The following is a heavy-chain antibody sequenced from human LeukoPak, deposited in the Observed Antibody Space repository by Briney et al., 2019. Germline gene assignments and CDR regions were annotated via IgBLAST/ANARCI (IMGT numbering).Heavy chain of an antibody. J-gene: IGHJ3*02. V-gene: IGHV3-9*01. CDR3: AKDIMVTTLAYYYDSSGAPVPDAFDI. D-gene: IGHD3-22*01. CDR1: GFTFDDYA. CDR2: ISWNSGSI. Sequence: GGSLRLSCAASGFTFDDYAMHWVRQAPGKGLEWVSGISWNSGSIGYADSVKGRFTISRDNAKNSLYLQMNSLRADDTALYYCAKDIMVTTLAYYYDSSGAPVPDAFDIWGQGTMVTVSS.